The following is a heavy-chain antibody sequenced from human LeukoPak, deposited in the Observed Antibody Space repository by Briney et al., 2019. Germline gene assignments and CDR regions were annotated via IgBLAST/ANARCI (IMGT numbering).Heavy chain of an antibody. CDR2: INSDGSST. J-gene: IGHJ6*02. V-gene: IGHV3-74*01. Sequence: GGSLRLSCAASGFTFGSYWMHWVRQAPGKGLVWVSRINSDGSSTSYADSVKGRFTISRDNAKNTLYLQMNSLRAEDTAVYYCARADILTGYYYYYGMDVWGQGTTVTVSS. D-gene: IGHD3-9*01. CDR3: ARADILTGYYYYYGMDV. CDR1: GFTFGSYW.